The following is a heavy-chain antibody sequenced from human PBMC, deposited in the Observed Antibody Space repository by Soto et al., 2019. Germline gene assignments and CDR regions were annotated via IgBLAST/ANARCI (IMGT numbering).Heavy chain of an antibody. J-gene: IGHJ6*02. V-gene: IGHV4-59*01. D-gene: IGHD3-3*01. CDR3: AREGYYDFWSGYSYAAYYYYGMDV. CDR2: IYYSGST. CDR1: GGSISSYY. Sequence: SETLSLTCTVSGGSISSYYWSWIRQPPGKGLEWIGYIYYSGSTNYNPSLKSRVTISVDTSKNQFSLKLSSVTAADTAVYYCAREGYYDFWSGYSYAAYYYYGMDVWGQGTTVTVSS.